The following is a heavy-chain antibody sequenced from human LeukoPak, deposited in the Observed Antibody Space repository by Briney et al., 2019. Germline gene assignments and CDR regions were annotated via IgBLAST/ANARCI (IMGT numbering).Heavy chain of an antibody. J-gene: IGHJ4*02. Sequence: GGSLRLSCAASGFTFSSYWMSWVRQAPGKGLEWVANIKQDGSEKYYVDSVKGRFTIYRDNAKNSLYLQMNSLRAEDTAVYYCARDIDSGYADYWGQGTLVTVSS. CDR1: GFTFSSYW. D-gene: IGHD5-12*01. CDR2: IKQDGSEK. CDR3: ARDIDSGYADY. V-gene: IGHV3-7*01.